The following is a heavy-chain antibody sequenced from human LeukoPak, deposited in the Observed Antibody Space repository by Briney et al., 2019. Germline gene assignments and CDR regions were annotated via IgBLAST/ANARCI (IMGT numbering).Heavy chain of an antibody. J-gene: IGHJ3*02. V-gene: IGHV4-34*01. CDR1: GGSFSGYY. CDR2: INHSGST. Sequence: SETLSLTCAVYGGSFSGYYWSWIRQPPGKGLEWIGEINHSGSTNYNPSLKSRVTISVDTSKNQFSLKLSSVTAADTAVYYCAARYYYDTKGAFDIWGQGTMVTVSS. CDR3: AARYYYDTKGAFDI. D-gene: IGHD3-22*01.